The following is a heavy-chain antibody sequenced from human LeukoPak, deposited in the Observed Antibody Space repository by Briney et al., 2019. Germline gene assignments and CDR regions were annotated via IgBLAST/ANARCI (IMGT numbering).Heavy chain of an antibody. CDR2: ISGSGGST. CDR1: GFTFSSYA. Sequence: GGSLRLSCAASGFTFSSYAMSWVRQAPGKGLEWVSAISGSGGSTYYADSVKGRFTISRDNSKNTLYLQMNSLRAEDTAVYYCAKDPCSGGSCYSGAFDYWGQGTLVTVSS. CDR3: AKDPCSGGSCYSGAFDY. D-gene: IGHD2-15*01. J-gene: IGHJ4*02. V-gene: IGHV3-23*01.